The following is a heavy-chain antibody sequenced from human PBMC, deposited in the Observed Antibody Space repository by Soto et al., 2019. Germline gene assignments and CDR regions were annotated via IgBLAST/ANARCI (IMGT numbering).Heavy chain of an antibody. J-gene: IGHJ5*02. V-gene: IGHV4-30-4*01. CDR2: IYYSGST. D-gene: IGHD5-18*01. CDR3: AREGGVLPAAIRRGYSYGYVGWFDP. CDR1: GGSISSGDYY. Sequence: PSETLSLTCTVSGGSISSGDYYWGWIRQPPGKGLEWIGYIYYSGSTYYNPSLKSRVTISVDTSKNKSSLKLSSVTAADTAVYYCAREGGVLPAAIRRGYSYGYVGWFDPWGQGTLVTVSS.